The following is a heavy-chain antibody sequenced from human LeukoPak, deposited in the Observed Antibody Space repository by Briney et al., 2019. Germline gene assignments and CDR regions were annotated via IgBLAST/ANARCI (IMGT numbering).Heavy chain of an antibody. Sequence: ASVKVSCKASGGTFSSYGISWVRQASGQGLEWMGWMSAYNGNTNYAQKLQGRVTMTTDTSTSTAYMELRSLRSDDTAVYYCARRYSSSSGNPYYYYYYMDVWGQGTTVTVSS. V-gene: IGHV1-18*01. J-gene: IGHJ6*03. CDR1: GGTFSSYG. D-gene: IGHD6-6*01. CDR2: MSAYNGNT. CDR3: ARRYSSSSGNPYYYYYYMDV.